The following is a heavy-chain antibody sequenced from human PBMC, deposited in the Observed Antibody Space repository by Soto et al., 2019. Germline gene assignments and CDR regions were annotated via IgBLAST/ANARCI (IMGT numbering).Heavy chain of an antibody. J-gene: IGHJ2*01. CDR1: GVSISSGGYY. CDR2: IYFSGST. Sequence: QVQLQESGPGLVKPSQTLSLTCTVSGVSISSGGYYWSWIRQHPGKGLEWIGYIYFSGSTYYNPSLKSRVTISVDTSKNHFSLKLSSVTAADTAVYYCARWMTTVVTPSWYFDLWGRGTLVTVSS. CDR3: ARWMTTVVTPSWYFDL. V-gene: IGHV4-31*03. D-gene: IGHD4-17*01.